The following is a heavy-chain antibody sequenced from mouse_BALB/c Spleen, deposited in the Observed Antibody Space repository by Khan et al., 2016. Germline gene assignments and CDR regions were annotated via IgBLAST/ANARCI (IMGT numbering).Heavy chain of an antibody. CDR3: ARWGYYYGSSYGWFAY. J-gene: IGHJ3*01. CDR2: INPSTGYT. CDR1: GYTFTDYW. Sequence: QVQLKESGAELAKPGASVKMSCKASGYTFTDYWMHWVKQRPGQGLEWIGYINPSTGYTEYNQKFKDKATLTADKSSSTAYMQLSSLTSEDSAVYYCARWGYYYGSSYGWFAYWGQGTLVTVSA. V-gene: IGHV1-7*01. D-gene: IGHD1-1*01.